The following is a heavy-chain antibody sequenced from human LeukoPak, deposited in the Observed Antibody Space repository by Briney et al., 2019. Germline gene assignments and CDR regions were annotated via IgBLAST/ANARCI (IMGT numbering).Heavy chain of an antibody. Sequence: SVKVSCKASGYTFTGYYMHWVRQAPGQGLEWMGWINPNSGGTNYAQKFQGRVTMTRDTSISTAYMELSRLRSDDTAVYYCARVAQIAAAGTWVDYWGQGTLVTVSS. CDR2: INPNSGGT. J-gene: IGHJ4*02. CDR1: GYTFTGYY. CDR3: ARVAQIAAAGTWVDY. V-gene: IGHV1-2*02. D-gene: IGHD6-13*01.